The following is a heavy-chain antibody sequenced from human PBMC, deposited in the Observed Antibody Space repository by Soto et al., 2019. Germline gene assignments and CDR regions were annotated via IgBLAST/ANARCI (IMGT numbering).Heavy chain of an antibody. Sequence: EVQLLESGGGLVQPGGSLRLSCAASGFTFSSYAMSWVRQAPGKGLEWVSGISGSGGSTYYADSVTGRFTISRDTSKNTLYLQMNTRRAEDTALYYCATVVVGATLFSRRFNGVDYWGQGTLVTVSS. CDR1: GFTFSSYA. J-gene: IGHJ4*02. CDR3: ATVVVGATLFSRRFNGVDY. CDR2: ISGSGGST. D-gene: IGHD2-21*01. V-gene: IGHV3-23*01.